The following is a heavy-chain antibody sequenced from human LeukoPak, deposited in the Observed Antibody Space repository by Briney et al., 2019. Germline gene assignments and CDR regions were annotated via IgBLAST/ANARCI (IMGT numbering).Heavy chain of an antibody. D-gene: IGHD6-13*01. J-gene: IGHJ6*03. CDR3: ARGLAAGTGSNYMDV. CDR2: IGTAGDT. CDR1: GFIFSSYD. V-gene: IGHV3-13*01. Sequence: PGGSLRLSCAASGFIFSSYDMHWVRQAPGKGLEWVSAIGTAGDTYYPGSVKGRFTISRENAKNSLYLQMNSLRAGDTAVYYCARGLAAGTGSNYMDVWGKGTTVTISS.